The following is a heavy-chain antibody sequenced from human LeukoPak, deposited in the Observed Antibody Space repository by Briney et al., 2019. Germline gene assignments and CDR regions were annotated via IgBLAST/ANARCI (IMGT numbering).Heavy chain of an antibody. V-gene: IGHV3-7*04. CDR3: ARGDDFSGDY. CDR2: IHPEGNEK. D-gene: IGHD2-21*02. CDR1: GFTFSTYW. J-gene: IGHJ4*02. Sequence: GGSLRLSCTASGFTFSTYWMSWVRQAPGEGLEWVANIHPEGNEKYHVDSVKGRFTISKDNAKNSLYLRMNSLRVEDTAVYYCARGDDFSGDYWGQGTLVTVSS.